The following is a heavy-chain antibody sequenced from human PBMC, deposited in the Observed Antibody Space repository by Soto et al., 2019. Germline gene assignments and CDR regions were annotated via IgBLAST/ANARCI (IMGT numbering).Heavy chain of an antibody. Sequence: SETLSLTCTVSGGSISSYYWSWIRQPPGKGLEWIGYIYYSGSTNYNPSLKSRVTISVDTSKNQFSLKLSSVTAADPAVYYCARSDGRYWGQGTLVTVSS. CDR2: IYYSGST. J-gene: IGHJ4*02. CDR1: GGSISSYY. CDR3: ARSDGRY. V-gene: IGHV4-59*01.